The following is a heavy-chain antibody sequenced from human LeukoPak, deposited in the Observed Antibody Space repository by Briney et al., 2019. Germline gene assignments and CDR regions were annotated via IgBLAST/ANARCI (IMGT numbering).Heavy chain of an antibody. CDR2: ISYDGSNK. CDR1: GFTFSSYA. J-gene: IGHJ4*02. Sequence: PGRSLRLSCAASGFTFSSYAMHWVRQAPGKGLEWVAVISYDGSNKYYADSVKGRFTISRDNSKNTLYLQMNSLRAEDTAVYYCARGWHRMSYYDSTTPGYWGQGTPVTVSS. CDR3: ARGWHRMSYYDSTTPGY. V-gene: IGHV3-30-3*01. D-gene: IGHD3-22*01.